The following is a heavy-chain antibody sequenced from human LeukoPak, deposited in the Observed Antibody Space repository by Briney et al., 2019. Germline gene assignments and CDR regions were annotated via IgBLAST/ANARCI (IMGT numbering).Heavy chain of an antibody. CDR2: INPNSGGT. CDR1: GYTFTSYA. Sequence: GASVTVSCKASGYTFTSYAMHWVRQAPGQGLEWMGWINPNSGGTNYAQKFQGWVTMTRDTSISTAYMELSRLRSDDTAVYYCAREDNCSGGSCYPNPYYYYGMDVWGQGTTVTVSS. CDR3: AREDNCSGGSCYPNPYYYYGMDV. J-gene: IGHJ6*02. D-gene: IGHD2-15*01. V-gene: IGHV1-2*04.